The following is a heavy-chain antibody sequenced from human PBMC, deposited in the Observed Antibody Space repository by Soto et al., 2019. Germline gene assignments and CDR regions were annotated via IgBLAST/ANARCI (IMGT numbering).Heavy chain of an antibody. CDR3: ARACYDCNFDARTPFSAGHV. CDR2: ISSSGSII. Sequence: QVQLVVSGGGLVKPGGSLRISCAASGFTFSDYYISWIRQAPGKGLEWVSYISSSGSIIYYADSVKGRFTISRDNAKNSLYLQTKSLRAEDTAVYYCARACYDCNFDARTPFSAGHVCGQGTLFTVAS. D-gene: IGHD2-2*01. J-gene: IGHJ4*02. CDR1: GFTFSDYY. V-gene: IGHV3-11*01.